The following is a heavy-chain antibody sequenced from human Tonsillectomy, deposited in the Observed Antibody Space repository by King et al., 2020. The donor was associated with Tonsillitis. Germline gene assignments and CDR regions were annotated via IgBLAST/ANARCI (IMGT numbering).Heavy chain of an antibody. Sequence: QLQESGPGLVKPSETLSLTCTVSGDSISSYYWSWIRQPPGKGLEWIGYIFYSGNTNYNPPLQSRVTISVDTSKNQFSLKLSSVTAADTAVYYCARGVTSYSYYYMDVWGKGTTVTVSS. CDR1: GDSISSYY. J-gene: IGHJ6*03. CDR2: IFYSGNT. CDR3: ARGVTSYSYYYMDV. V-gene: IGHV4-59*01. D-gene: IGHD5/OR15-5a*01.